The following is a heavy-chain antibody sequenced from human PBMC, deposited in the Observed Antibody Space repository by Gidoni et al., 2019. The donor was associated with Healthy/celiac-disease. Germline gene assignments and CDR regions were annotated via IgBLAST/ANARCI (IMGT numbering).Heavy chain of an antibody. CDR1: GYTFTGYY. CDR3: ARSKWFNWFDP. D-gene: IGHD3-22*01. CDR2: INPTSGGT. J-gene: IGHJ5*02. Sequence: QVQLVQSGAEVKKHGASVKVSCKASGYTFTGYYMHWVRQAPGQGLEWMGWINPTSGGTNYAQKFQGRVTMTRDTSISTAYMALSRLRSDDTAVYYCARSKWFNWFDPWGQGTLVTVSS. V-gene: IGHV1-2*02.